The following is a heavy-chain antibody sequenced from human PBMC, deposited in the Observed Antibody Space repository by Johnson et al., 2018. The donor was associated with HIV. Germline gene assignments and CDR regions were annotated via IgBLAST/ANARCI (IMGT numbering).Heavy chain of an antibody. V-gene: IGHV3-66*01. CDR2: IYRGVST. CDR3: ARDFGYYYDRWAFDI. CDR1: GLTFISND. Sequence: VQLVESGGGWVKPGGSLRLSCAASGLTFISNDMHWVRQPPGKGLEWVSVIYRGVSTTNPDSLTGSSTISRDNSTNTLYLQMNSLRVEDTAVYYCARDFGYYYDRWAFDIWGQGTMVTVSS. D-gene: IGHD3-22*01. J-gene: IGHJ3*02.